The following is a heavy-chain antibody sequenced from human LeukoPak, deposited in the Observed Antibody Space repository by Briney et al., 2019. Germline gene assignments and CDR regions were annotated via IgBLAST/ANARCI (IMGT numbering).Heavy chain of an antibody. CDR1: GFTFSSYS. D-gene: IGHD5-18*01. CDR3: ARVVGSDSYGDNWFDP. CDR2: ISSSSSTI. J-gene: IGHJ5*02. Sequence: PGGSLRLSCAASGFTFSSYSMNWVRQAPGKGLEWVSYISSSSSTIYYADSVKGRFTISRDNAKNSLYLQTNSLRAEDTAVYYCARVVGSDSYGDNWFDPWGQGTLVTVSS. V-gene: IGHV3-48*01.